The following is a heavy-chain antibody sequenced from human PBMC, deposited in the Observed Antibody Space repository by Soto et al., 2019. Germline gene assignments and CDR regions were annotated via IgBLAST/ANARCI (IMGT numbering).Heavy chain of an antibody. D-gene: IGHD2-15*01. J-gene: IGHJ4*02. Sequence: SDTLSLTCAVYGGSFSGYYWSWIRQPPGKGLEWIGEINHSGSTNYNPSLKSRVTISVDTSKNQFSLKLSSVTAADTAVYYCARGSERYCSGGSCGDYFDYWGQGTLVTVSS. V-gene: IGHV4-34*01. CDR1: GGSFSGYY. CDR2: INHSGST. CDR3: ARGSERYCSGGSCGDYFDY.